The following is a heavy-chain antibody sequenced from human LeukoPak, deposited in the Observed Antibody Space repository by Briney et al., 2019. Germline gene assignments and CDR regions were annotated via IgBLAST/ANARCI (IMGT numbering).Heavy chain of an antibody. CDR1: GFLFRDYT. CDR3: ATERSRYFDF. V-gene: IGHV3-43*01. Sequence: GGSLRLSCAASGFLFRDYTMNWVRQGPGGGLELVSLITRDGGTTMYADSVRGRFTISRDMTKNSLYLQLNTLTTEDTALYYCATERSRYFDFWGQGTLVTVSS. CDR2: ITRDGGTT. J-gene: IGHJ4*02. D-gene: IGHD3-16*01.